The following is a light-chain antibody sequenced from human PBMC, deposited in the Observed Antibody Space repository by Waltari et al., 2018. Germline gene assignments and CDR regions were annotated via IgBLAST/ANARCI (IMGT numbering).Light chain of an antibody. CDR1: QSFLSSTHSNNY. V-gene: IGKV4-1*01. CDR3: QQYYTTPCT. J-gene: IGKJ2*02. CDR2: WAS. Sequence: DIVLTQSPDSLALSLGERATISCRSSQSFLSSTHSNNYLAWYQQRPGQPPKLLFYWASTRVSGVPDRFDGSGSGTDFTLTISSLQAEDLAVYYCQQYYTTPCTFGQGTRLEIK.